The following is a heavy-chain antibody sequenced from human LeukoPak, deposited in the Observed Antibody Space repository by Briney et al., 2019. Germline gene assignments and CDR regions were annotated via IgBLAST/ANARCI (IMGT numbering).Heavy chain of an antibody. CDR1: GFTFSDYY. V-gene: IGHV3-7*01. D-gene: IGHD3-22*01. Sequence: GGSLRLSCAASGFTFSDYYMSWVRQAPGKGLEWVANINQDGGDKYYVDSVKGRFTISRDNAKNSLYLQMNSLRVEDTAIYYCARDGDISGYSDWGQGTQVTVSS. J-gene: IGHJ4*02. CDR2: INQDGGDK. CDR3: ARDGDISGYSD.